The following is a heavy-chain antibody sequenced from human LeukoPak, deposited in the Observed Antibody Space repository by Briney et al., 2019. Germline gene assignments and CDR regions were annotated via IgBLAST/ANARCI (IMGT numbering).Heavy chain of an antibody. J-gene: IGHJ4*02. CDR1: GYTFTSYY. D-gene: IGHD5-24*01. V-gene: IGHV1-46*01. CDR3: ARDRGRDGYNYRYYFDY. Sequence: ASVKVSCKASGYTFTSYYMHWVRQAPGQGLEWMGIINPSGGSTSYAQKFQGRVTMTRDTSTSTVYMELSSLRSEDTAVYYCARDRGRDGYNYRYYFDYWGQGTPVTVSS. CDR2: INPSGGST.